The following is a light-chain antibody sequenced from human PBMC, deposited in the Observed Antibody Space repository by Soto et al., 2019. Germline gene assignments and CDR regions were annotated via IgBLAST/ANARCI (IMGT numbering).Light chain of an antibody. J-gene: IGKJ5*01. CDR2: DAS. Sequence: VMTQSPATLCVSPGERATLSCRASQSVSSSYLAWYQQKPGQAPRLLIYDASNRAAGIPARFSGSGSGTDFTLTISSLEPEDFAVYYCQQRSNWRITFGQGTRLEIK. V-gene: IGKV3D-20*02. CDR1: QSVSSSY. CDR3: QQRSNWRIT.